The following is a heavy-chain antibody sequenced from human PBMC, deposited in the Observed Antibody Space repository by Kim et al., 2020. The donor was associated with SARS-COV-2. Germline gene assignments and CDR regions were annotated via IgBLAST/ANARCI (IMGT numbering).Heavy chain of an antibody. Sequence: SETLSLTCAVSDGSISSSNWWSWVRQAPKKGLEWIGEIYHSGSTNYNPSLKSRVTISIDKSKNQFSLKLSSVTAADTAVYYCARDRARGDYILGRYGMDVWGQGTTVTVSS. J-gene: IGHJ6*02. CDR2: IYHSGST. V-gene: IGHV4-4*02. CDR1: DGSISSSNW. CDR3: ARDRARGDYILGRYGMDV. D-gene: IGHD4-17*01.